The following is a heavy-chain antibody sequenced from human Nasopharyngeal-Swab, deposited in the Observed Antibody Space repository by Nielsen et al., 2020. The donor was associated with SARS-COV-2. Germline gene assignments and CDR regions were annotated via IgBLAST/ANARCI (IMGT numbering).Heavy chain of an antibody. CDR1: GGSISSGDYY. J-gene: IGHJ5*02. Sequence: SETLSLTCTVSGGSISSGDYYWSWIRQPPGKGLEWIGYIYYSGSTYYNPSLKSRVTISVDTSKNQFSLKLSSATAADTAVYYCALSAMVRGVKWFDPWGQGTLVTVSS. V-gene: IGHV4-30-4*01. D-gene: IGHD3-10*01. CDR3: ALSAMVRGVKWFDP. CDR2: IYYSGST.